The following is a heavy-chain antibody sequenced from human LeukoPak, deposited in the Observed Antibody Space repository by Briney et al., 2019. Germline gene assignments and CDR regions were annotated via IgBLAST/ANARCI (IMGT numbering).Heavy chain of an antibody. Sequence: GGSLRLSCAASGLTVSSSYMSWVRQAPGEGLEWVSIIYNDGSTYYADSMTGRFTISRDNSKNTLYLQVNSLRAEDTAMYYCARNILFAFDIWGQGTMVTVSS. CDR2: IYNDGST. J-gene: IGHJ3*02. V-gene: IGHV3-53*01. CDR3: ARNILFAFDI. CDR1: GLTVSSSY.